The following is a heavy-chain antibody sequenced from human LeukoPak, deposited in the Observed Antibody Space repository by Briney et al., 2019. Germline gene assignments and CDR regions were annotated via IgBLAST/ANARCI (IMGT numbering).Heavy chain of an antibody. CDR3: AREVESGWFDP. Sequence: GGSLRLSCAASGFTVSSNYMSWVRQAPGKGLEWVSVIYSGGSTYYADSVEGRFTISRDNSKNTLYLQMNSLRAEDTAVYYCAREVESGWFDPWGQGTLVTVSS. D-gene: IGHD6-25*01. CDR2: IYSGGST. J-gene: IGHJ5*02. V-gene: IGHV3-53*01. CDR1: GFTVSSNY.